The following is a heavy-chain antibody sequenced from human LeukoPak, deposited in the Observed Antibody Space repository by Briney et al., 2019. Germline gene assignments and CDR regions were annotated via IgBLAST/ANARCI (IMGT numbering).Heavy chain of an antibody. CDR2: IYYSGST. CDR1: GGSISSSSYY. J-gene: IGHJ3*02. Sequence: SETLSLTCTVSGGSISSSSYYWGWIRQPPGKGLEWIGSIYYSGSTYYNPSLKSRVTISVDTSKNQFSLKLSSVTAADTAVYYCARGKSEDFLAFDIWGQGTMVTVSS. V-gene: IGHV4-39*07. D-gene: IGHD2/OR15-2a*01. CDR3: ARGKSEDFLAFDI.